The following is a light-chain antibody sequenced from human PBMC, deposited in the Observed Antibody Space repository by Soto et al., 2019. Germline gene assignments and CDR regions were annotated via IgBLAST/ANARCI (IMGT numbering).Light chain of an antibody. CDR2: AAS. CDR3: QQASSFPLN. V-gene: IGKV1-12*01. Sequence: DIQMTQSPSTLSESVVDRVTITCLASQSISSWLAWYQQKPGKAPKLLIYAASSLQSGVPSRFSGSESGTDFTLTISSLQPEDSATYYCQQASSFPLNFGGGTKVAIK. CDR1: QSISSW. J-gene: IGKJ4*01.